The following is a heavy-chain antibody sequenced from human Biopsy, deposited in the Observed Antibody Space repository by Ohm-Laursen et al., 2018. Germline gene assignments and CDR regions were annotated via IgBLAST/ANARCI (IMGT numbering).Heavy chain of an antibody. D-gene: IGHD5-12*01. J-gene: IGHJ6*02. V-gene: IGHV1-46*01. CDR2: ISPSGGGT. Sequence: ASVKASCKGSEFSFSRYDMHWVRQAPGRGLEWMGIISPSGGGTMDTQKFQDRLTMTRDTSTSTVHMELKSLKSEDTAVYYCAIFEGYSDDNLGYEHYGMDVWGQGTTVTVSS. CDR1: EFSFSRYD. CDR3: AIFEGYSDDNLGYEHYGMDV.